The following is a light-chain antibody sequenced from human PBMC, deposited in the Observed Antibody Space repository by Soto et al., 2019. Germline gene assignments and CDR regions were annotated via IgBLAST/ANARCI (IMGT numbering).Light chain of an antibody. CDR2: WAS. Sequence: DIVMTQSPDSLAVSLGERATINCKSSQSVLYSSNNKNYLAWYQQKPGQPPKLLIYWASTRESGVPDRFSGSGSGTDFTLTISSLQAEDVADYYCHQYYSTPELTFGGGTKVEIK. V-gene: IGKV4-1*01. J-gene: IGKJ4*01. CDR1: QSVLYSSNNKNY. CDR3: HQYYSTPELT.